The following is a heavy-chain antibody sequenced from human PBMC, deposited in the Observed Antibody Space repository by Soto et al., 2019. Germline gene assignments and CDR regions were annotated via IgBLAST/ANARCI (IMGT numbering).Heavy chain of an antibody. V-gene: IGHV5-10-1*01. CDR2: IDPSDSYT. CDR1: GYSFTSYW. D-gene: IGHD3-3*01. Sequence: PGESLKISCKGSGYSFTSYWISWVRQMPGKGLEWMGRIDPSDSYTNYSPSFQGHVTISADKSISTAYLQWSSLKASDTAMYYCARHEDPWPPEGLSYYYYYGMDVWGQGTTVTVSS. CDR3: ARHEDPWPPEGLSYYYYYGMDV. J-gene: IGHJ6*02.